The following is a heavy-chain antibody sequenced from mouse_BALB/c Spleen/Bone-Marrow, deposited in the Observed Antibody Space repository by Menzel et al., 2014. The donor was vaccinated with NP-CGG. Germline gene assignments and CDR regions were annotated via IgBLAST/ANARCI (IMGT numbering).Heavy chain of an antibody. CDR1: GYTFSNYW. CDR2: INPSTGYT. V-gene: IGHV1-7*01. CDR3: ARSRGKYAMDY. D-gene: IGHD2-1*01. J-gene: IGHJ4*01. Sequence: QVQLKESGAELAKPGASVKMSCKAPGYTFSNYWMHWVKQRPGQGLEWIGYINPSTGYTEYNQKFKDKATSTADKSSSTAYMQLSSLTSEDSAVYYCARSRGKYAMDYWGQGTSVTVSS.